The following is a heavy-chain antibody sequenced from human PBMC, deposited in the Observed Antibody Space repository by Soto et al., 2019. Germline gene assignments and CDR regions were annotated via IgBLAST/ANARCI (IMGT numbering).Heavy chain of an antibody. CDR1: GDSVTGNTAG. CDR3: ARDRDIAYDLEGGFYYSGMDV. V-gene: IGHV6-1*01. CDR2: TYYRSKWYY. Sequence: SQTLSLTCVISGDSVTGNTAGWNWIRQSPSRGLEWLGRTYYRSKWYYDYAGSVKGRMTINPDTSRNQFSLQLNSVSPEDTAVYYCARDRDIAYDLEGGFYYSGMDVWGQGTTVTVSS. D-gene: IGHD2-15*01. J-gene: IGHJ6*02.